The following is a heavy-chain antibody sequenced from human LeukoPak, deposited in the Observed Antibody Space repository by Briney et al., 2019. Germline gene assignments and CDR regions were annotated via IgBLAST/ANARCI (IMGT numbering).Heavy chain of an antibody. V-gene: IGHV1-2*02. CDR1: GDTFTGYY. Sequence: GASLKGSCEASGDTFTGYYMHGGRHAPGQGLEWMGWINRKNGGKHYAQKFQGRVTMTRDTSTSTAYVELSRLRSDDTAVYYCARSSRPCSGGSCYLYSYYYHNMDVWGKGTTVTISS. D-gene: IGHD2-15*01. J-gene: IGHJ6*03. CDR3: ARSSRPCSGGSCYLYSYYYHNMDV. CDR2: INRKNGGK.